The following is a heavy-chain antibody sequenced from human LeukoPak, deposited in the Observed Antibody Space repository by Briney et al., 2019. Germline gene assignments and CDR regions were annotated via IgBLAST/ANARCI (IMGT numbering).Heavy chain of an antibody. CDR2: ISAYNGNT. CDR1: GYTFTSYG. J-gene: IGHJ5*02. Sequence: VSVKVSCKASGYTFTSYGISWVRQAPGQGLEWMGWISAYNGNTNYAQKLQGRVTMTTDTSTSTAYMELRSLRSDDTAVYYCAREYRPAAATGYNWFDPWGQGTLVTVSS. V-gene: IGHV1-18*04. D-gene: IGHD2-2*01. CDR3: AREYRPAAATGYNWFDP.